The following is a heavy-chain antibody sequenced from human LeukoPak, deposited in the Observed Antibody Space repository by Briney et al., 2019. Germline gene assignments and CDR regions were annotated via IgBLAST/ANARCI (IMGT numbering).Heavy chain of an antibody. V-gene: IGHV4-34*01. J-gene: IGHJ4*03. CDR1: GGSFSAYY. CDR2: INHRGDT. CDR3: ARGPTISETGYFDY. Sequence: SETLSLTCAVCGGSFSAYYWSWIRQSPGKGLEWIAEINHRGDTNYNPSVTSRVSISVDTSKNQFSLKVTSLTAADTAVYYCARGPTISETGYFDYWGQGTLVTVSS. D-gene: IGHD1-1*01.